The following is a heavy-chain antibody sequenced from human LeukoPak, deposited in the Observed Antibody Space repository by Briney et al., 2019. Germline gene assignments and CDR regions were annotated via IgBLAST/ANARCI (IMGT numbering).Heavy chain of an antibody. CDR3: ARSGMVATHFLDY. CDR1: GYTFTSYW. CDR2: THPGDSDT. V-gene: IGHV5-51*04. D-gene: IGHD5-12*01. J-gene: IGHJ4*02. Sequence: GESLKISCKGSGYTFTSYWIGWVRQMPGKGLEWMGITHPGDSDTRYSPSFQGQVTISADTPISTACLQWSSLKASDTAIYYCARSGMVATHFLDYWGQGTLVTVSS.